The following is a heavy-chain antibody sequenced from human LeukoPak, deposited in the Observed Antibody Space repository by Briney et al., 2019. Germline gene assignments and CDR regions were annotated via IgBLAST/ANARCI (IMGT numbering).Heavy chain of an antibody. J-gene: IGHJ4*02. Sequence: GGSLRLSCAASGFTFSGCWMSWVRQAPGKGLEWVANIKQDGSEKYYVDSVKDRFTISRDNAKNSLYLQMNSLRAEDTAVYYCARVLIVATIVYFDYWAREPWSPSPQ. D-gene: IGHD5-12*01. V-gene: IGHV3-7*01. CDR3: ARVLIVATIVYFDY. CDR2: IKQDGSEK. CDR1: GFTFSGCW.